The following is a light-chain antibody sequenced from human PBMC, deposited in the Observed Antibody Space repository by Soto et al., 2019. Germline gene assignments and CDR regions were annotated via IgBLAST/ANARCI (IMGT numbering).Light chain of an antibody. CDR2: GAS. CDR1: QSVSSSY. J-gene: IGKJ3*01. V-gene: IGKV3-20*01. Sequence: EIVLTQSPGTLSFSPGERATLSCRASQSVSSSYLAWYQQKPGQAPRLLIYGASSRATGIPDRFSGSGSGTDFTLTISRLEPEDFGVYYCQQYGSSLLTFGPGTKVDIK. CDR3: QQYGSSLLT.